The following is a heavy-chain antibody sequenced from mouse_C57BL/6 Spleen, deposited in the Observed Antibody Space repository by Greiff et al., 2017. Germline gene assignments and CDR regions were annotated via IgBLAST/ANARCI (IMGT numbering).Heavy chain of an antibody. J-gene: IGHJ2*01. D-gene: IGHD2-4*01. CDR3: ARSNYYDYVDY. V-gene: IGHV1-58*01. Sequence: SGAELVRPGSSVKMSCKTSGYTFTSYGINWVKQRPGQGQEWIGYIYIGNGYTESNEKFKGKATLTSDTSSSTAYMQLSSLTSEDSAIYFCARSNYYDYVDYWGQGTTLTVSS. CDR2: IYIGNGYT. CDR1: GYTFTSYG.